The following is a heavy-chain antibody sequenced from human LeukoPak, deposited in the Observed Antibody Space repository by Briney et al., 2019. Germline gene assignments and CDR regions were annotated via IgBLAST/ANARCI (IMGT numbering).Heavy chain of an antibody. CDR2: ISGSGGST. V-gene: IGHV3-23*01. Sequence: GGSLRLSCAASGFTFDDYGMSWVRQAPGKGLEWVSAISGSGGSTYYADSVKGRFTISRDNSKNTLYLQMNSLRAEDTAVYYCAKDLLLLWFGELPNWGQGTLVTVSS. J-gene: IGHJ4*02. D-gene: IGHD3-10*01. CDR1: GFTFDDYG. CDR3: AKDLLLLWFGELPN.